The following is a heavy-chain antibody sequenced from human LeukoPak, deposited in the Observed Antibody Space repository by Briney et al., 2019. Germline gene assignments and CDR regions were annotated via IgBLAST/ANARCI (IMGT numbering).Heavy chain of an antibody. V-gene: IGHV1-46*01. CDR1: GYTFTSDY. J-gene: IGHJ1*01. CDR2: INPKTGNA. Sequence: ASVKVSCKASGYTFTSDYIHWVRQAHGQGLEWMGLINPKTGNAPYAQQFQGRVTMTRDTSTSTVYMELTSLRSEDTAVYYCARGSTGCQYWGQGTLVTVSS. D-gene: IGHD6-19*01. CDR3: ARGSTGCQY.